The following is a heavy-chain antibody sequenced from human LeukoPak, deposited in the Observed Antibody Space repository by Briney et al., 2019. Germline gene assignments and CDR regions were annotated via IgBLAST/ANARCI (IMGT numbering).Heavy chain of an antibody. Sequence: PGGSLRLSCAASGFIFDSYAMIWVRQAPGQGLQWVSSISGGFVTDYADSVKGRFTISRDNSKNTLYLQMDSLRAEDTALYYCSTRDYDVVRGAHWGQGTLVTVPS. CDR2: ISGGFVT. CDR1: GFIFDSYA. CDR3: STRDYDVVRGAH. V-gene: IGHV3-23*01. J-gene: IGHJ4*02. D-gene: IGHD4-17*01.